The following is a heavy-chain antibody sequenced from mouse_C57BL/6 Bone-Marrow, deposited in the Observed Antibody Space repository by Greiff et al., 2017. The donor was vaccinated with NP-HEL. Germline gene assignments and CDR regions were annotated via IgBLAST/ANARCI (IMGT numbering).Heavy chain of an antibody. CDR2: INPNNGGT. V-gene: IGHV1-18*01. CDR3: ARRRDAMDY. J-gene: IGHJ4*01. CDR1: GYTFTDYN. Sequence: VQLKESGPELVKPGASVKIPCKASGYTFTDYNMDWVKQSHGKSLEWIGDINPNNGGTIYNQKFKGKATLTVDKSSSTAYMELRSLTSEDTAVYYCARRRDAMDYWGQGTSVTVSS.